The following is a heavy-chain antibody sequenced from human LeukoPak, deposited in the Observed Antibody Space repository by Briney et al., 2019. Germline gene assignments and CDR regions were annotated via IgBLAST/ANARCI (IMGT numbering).Heavy chain of an antibody. D-gene: IGHD3-10*01. V-gene: IGHV3-53*05. Sequence: PGGSLRLSCAASGFTVSSNYMSWVRQAPGKGLEWVSVIYSGGSTYYADSVKGRFTISRDNSKNTLYLQMNSLRAEDTALYYCAKDIEDYYGSGSYRGYFDYWGQGTLVTVSS. CDR2: IYSGGST. CDR1: GFTVSSNY. CDR3: AKDIEDYYGSGSYRGYFDY. J-gene: IGHJ4*02.